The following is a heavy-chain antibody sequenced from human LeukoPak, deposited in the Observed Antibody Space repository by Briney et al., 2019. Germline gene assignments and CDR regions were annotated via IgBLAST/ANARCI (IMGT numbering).Heavy chain of an antibody. V-gene: IGHV4-59*01. D-gene: IGHD7-27*01. J-gene: IGHJ4*02. Sequence: SETLSLTCTVSGGSISSYYWSWIRQPPGKGLEWIGYIYYSGSTNYNPSLKSRVTISVDTSKNQFSLKLSSVTAADTAVYYCAREKLGISAYYFDYWGQGTLVTVSS. CDR3: AREKLGISAYYFDY. CDR1: GGSISSYY. CDR2: IYYSGST.